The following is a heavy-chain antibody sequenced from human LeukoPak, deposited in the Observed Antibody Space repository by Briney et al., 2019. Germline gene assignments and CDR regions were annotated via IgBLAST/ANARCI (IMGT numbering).Heavy chain of an antibody. CDR3: AKSNGYGLIDI. Sequence: PSETLSLTCAVSGDSISSNYWWSWVRQPPGKGLEWIGSIYYSGSTYYNPSLKSRVTISLDTSRNQFSLKLNSVTAADTAVYYCAKSNGYGLIDIWGQGTMVTVSS. CDR1: GDSISSNYW. V-gene: IGHV4-4*02. CDR2: IYYSGST. J-gene: IGHJ3*02. D-gene: IGHD3-22*01.